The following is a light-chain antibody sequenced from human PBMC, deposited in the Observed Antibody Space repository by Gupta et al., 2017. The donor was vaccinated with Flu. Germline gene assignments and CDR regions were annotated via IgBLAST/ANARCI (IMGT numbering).Light chain of an antibody. CDR2: EVS. CDR3: SSYTSSSTYV. J-gene: IGLJ1*01. Sequence: QSALTQPPSVSGSPGQSVTISCTGTSSDVGTYNRVSWYQQPPGTAPKLMIYEVSNRPSGVPDRFSGSKSGNTPSLTISGLQGEDEADYYCSSYTSSSTYVFGTGTKVTVL. V-gene: IGLV2-18*02. CDR1: SSDVGTYNR.